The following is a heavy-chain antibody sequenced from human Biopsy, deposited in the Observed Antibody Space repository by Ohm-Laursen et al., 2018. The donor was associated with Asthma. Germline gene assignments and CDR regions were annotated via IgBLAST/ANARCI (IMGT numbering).Heavy chain of an antibody. CDR2: IIPIFGTA. J-gene: IGHJ6*02. CDR1: GGTFSSYA. D-gene: IGHD1-7*01. CDR3: ARDPHNSYLASLRTKFNYYYYGMDV. Sequence: SSVKVSCKASGGTFSSYAISWVRQAPGQGLEWMGGIIPIFGTANYAQKFQGRVTITADESTSTAYIELSSLRSEDTAVYYCARDPHNSYLASLRTKFNYYYYGMDVWGQGTTVTGSS. V-gene: IGHV1-69*01.